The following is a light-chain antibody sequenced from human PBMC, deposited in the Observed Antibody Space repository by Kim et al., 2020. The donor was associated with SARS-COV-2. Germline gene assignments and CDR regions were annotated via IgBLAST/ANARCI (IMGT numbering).Light chain of an antibody. CDR2: GAS. CDR1: QGVSSSY. J-gene: IGKJ4*01. Sequence: PGERATHPCRASQGVSSSYLAWYQQKPGQAPRLLIYGASSRATGIPDRFSGSGSGTDFTLTISRLEPEDFAVYYCQQYGSSPPLTFGGGTKVDIK. V-gene: IGKV3-20*01. CDR3: QQYGSSPPLT.